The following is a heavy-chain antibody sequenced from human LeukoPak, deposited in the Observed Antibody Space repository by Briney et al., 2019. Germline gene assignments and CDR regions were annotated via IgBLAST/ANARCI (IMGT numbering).Heavy chain of an antibody. CDR2: MNPNSGNT. Sequence: GASVKVSCKASGYTFTSYDINWVRQATGQGLEWMGWMNPNSGNTGYAQKFQGRVTMTRNTSISTAYMELSGLRSEDTAVYYCATKVVRYRRDAFDIWGQGTMVTVSS. D-gene: IGHD3-22*01. V-gene: IGHV1-8*01. CDR3: ATKVVRYRRDAFDI. J-gene: IGHJ3*02. CDR1: GYTFTSYD.